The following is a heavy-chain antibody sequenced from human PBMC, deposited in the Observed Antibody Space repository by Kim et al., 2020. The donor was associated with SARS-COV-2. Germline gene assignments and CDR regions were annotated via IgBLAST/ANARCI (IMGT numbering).Heavy chain of an antibody. CDR1: GFTFDDYA. Sequence: GGSLRLSCAASGFTFDDYAMHWVRQAPGKGLEWVSGISWNSGSIGYADSVKGRFTISRDNAKNSLYLQMNSLRAEDTALYYCAKDIEAGSMTFVDYWGQGTLVTVSS. D-gene: IGHD3-22*01. J-gene: IGHJ4*02. CDR3: AKDIEAGSMTFVDY. V-gene: IGHV3-9*01. CDR2: ISWNSGSI.